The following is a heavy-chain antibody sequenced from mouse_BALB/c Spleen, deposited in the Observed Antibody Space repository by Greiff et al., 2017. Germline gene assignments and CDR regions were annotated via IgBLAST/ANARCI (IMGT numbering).Heavy chain of an antibody. Sequence: EVQLQQSGPELVKPGASVKISCKASGYSFTGYNMNWVKQSHGKSLEWIGNIDPYYGGTSYNQKFKGKATLTVDKSSSTAYMQLKSLTSEDSAVYYCARERYYDYDDGGFYAMDYWGQGTSVTVSS. CDR2: IDPYYGGT. D-gene: IGHD2-4*01. V-gene: IGHV1S135*01. CDR1: GYSFTGYN. CDR3: ARERYYDYDDGGFYAMDY. J-gene: IGHJ4*01.